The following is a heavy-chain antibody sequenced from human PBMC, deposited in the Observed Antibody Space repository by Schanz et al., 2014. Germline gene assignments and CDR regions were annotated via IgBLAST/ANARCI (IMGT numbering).Heavy chain of an antibody. CDR2: MNSKTGNT. J-gene: IGHJ4*02. D-gene: IGHD3-16*01. CDR1: GYTFTSYD. Sequence: QVQLVPSGAEVKKPGASVKVSCKASGYTFTSYDINWVRQATGQGLEWMGWMNSKTGNTGYAQRFQGRVTMTRNTSITTAYLELSSLRSGDTAVYYCTKGRTFRRWGQGTLVTVSS. V-gene: IGHV1-8*01. CDR3: TKGRTFRR.